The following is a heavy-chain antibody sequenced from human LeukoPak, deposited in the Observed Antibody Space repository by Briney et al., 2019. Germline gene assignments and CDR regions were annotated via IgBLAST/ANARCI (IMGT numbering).Heavy chain of an antibody. D-gene: IGHD1-26*01. Sequence: TGGSLRLSCAASGFTFSSFWMTWVRQAPGKGLEWVANIKQDGSEKYYVDSVKGRFTISRDNAKNSLYLQMNSLRADDTALYYCARRIAGSATGGYFDYWGQGTLVTVSS. J-gene: IGHJ4*02. CDR2: IKQDGSEK. V-gene: IGHV3-7*02. CDR1: GFTFSSFW. CDR3: ARRIAGSATGGYFDY.